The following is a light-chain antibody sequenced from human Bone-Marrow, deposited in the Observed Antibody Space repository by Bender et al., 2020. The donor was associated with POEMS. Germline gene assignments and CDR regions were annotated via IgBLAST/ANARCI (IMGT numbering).Light chain of an antibody. CDR2: RDN. V-gene: IGLV1-44*01. Sequence: QSVLTQPPSASGTPGQRVTISCSGSISNIGNNAVNWYRQLPDTAPKLLIYRDNERPSGVPDRFSGSRSGASASLAISGLQSEDEADYFCAAWDDTVTGQVFGGGTKLTVL. CDR1: ISNIGNNA. J-gene: IGLJ3*02. CDR3: AAWDDTVTGQV.